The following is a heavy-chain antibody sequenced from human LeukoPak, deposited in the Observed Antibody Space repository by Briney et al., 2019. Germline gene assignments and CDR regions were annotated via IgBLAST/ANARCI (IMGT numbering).Heavy chain of an antibody. D-gene: IGHD3-16*01. CDR3: ARYDWYYDYVWGSYLGVFDY. J-gene: IGHJ4*02. V-gene: IGHV3-7*01. CDR1: GFTFSSYW. CDR2: IKQDGSEK. Sequence: PGGSLRLSCAASGFTFSSYWMSWVRQAPGKGLEWVANIKQDGSEKYYVDSVKGRFTISRDNAKNSLYLQMNSLRAEDTAVYYCARYDWYYDYVWGSYLGVFDYWGQGTLVTVSS.